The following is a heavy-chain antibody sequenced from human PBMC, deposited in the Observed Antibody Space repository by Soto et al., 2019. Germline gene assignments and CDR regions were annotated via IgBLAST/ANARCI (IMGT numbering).Heavy chain of an antibody. CDR2: IIPIFGTA. CDR1: GGTFSSYA. J-gene: IGHJ6*02. V-gene: IGHV1-69*01. CDR3: ARDRIGHRPREDGMDV. D-gene: IGHD2-21*01. Sequence: QVQLVQSGAEVKKPGSSVKVSCKASGGTFSSYAISWVRQAPGQGLEWMGGIIPIFGTANYAQKFQGRVTNTEDESTSTAYMELGSLRSEDMAVDYCARDRIGHRPREDGMDVWGQGTTVTVSS.